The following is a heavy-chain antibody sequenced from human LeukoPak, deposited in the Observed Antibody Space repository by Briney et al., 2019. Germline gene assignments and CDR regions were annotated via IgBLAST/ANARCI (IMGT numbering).Heavy chain of an antibody. J-gene: IGHJ5*02. CDR2: LRGSGGST. CDR1: GFTLSTHG. CDR3: ARGQRIVVVVAATHWFGP. V-gene: IGHV3-23*01. D-gene: IGHD2-15*01. Sequence: GGTLRLSCVASGFTLSTHGMSWVPHAPGKGLEWVSALRGSGGSTYYADSVKGRFTISRDNSKNKLYLQMTSLRAEETAVYYCARGQRIVVVVAATHWFGPWGQGTLVTVSS.